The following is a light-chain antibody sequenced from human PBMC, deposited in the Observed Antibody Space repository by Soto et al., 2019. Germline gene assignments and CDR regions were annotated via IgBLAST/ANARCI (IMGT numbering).Light chain of an antibody. CDR2: RAY. V-gene: IGKV1-5*03. CDR1: QSIGRW. CDR3: HHYYSFSWT. Sequence: DIQMTQSPSTLSASVGDRVTITCRASQSIGRWLAWYQQRPGKAPKLLIYRAYTLESGVPSRFSGSCSGTEFTLTISSLQPYDFATYYCHHYYSFSWTVGQGTKVDSK. J-gene: IGKJ1*01.